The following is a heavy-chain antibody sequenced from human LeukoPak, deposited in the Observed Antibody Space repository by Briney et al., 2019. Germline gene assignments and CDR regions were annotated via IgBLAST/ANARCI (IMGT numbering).Heavy chain of an antibody. CDR3: ARNDLSTNGVGLSGMDV. D-gene: IGHD2-8*01. CDR2: IIPIFGIA. J-gene: IGHJ6*02. Sequence: SVKVSCKASGGTFSSYAISWVRQAPGQGLEWMGRIIPIFGIANYAQKFQGRVTITADKSTSTAYMELSSLRSEDTAVYHCARNDLSTNGVGLSGMDVWGQGTTVTVSS. CDR1: GGTFSSYA. V-gene: IGHV1-69*04.